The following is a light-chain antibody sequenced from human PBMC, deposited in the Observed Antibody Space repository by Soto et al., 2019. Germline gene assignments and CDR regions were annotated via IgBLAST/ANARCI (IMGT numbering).Light chain of an antibody. CDR1: TYIERW. CDR3: QYCDSRWP. CDR2: NAS. J-gene: IGKJ1*01. Sequence: DTRMTQSPSTLSASVGDSVTITCRASTYIERWLAWYQHKPGKPPKLLILNASTLGSGVPSRFSGSGSGTEFTLTISSLQPDDFATYYCQYCDSRWPFGQGTKVDIK. V-gene: IGKV1-5*01.